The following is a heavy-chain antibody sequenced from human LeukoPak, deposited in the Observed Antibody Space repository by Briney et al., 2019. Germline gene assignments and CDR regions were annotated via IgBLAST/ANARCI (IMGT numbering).Heavy chain of an antibody. J-gene: IGHJ4*02. CDR3: ARDLAQDFWSGYYTDY. Sequence: GGSLRLSCAASGFTFSSYAMHWVRQAPGKGLEWVAVISYDGSNKYYADSVKGRFTISRDNSKITLYLQMNSLRAEDTAVYYCARDLAQDFWSGYYTDYWGQGTLVTVSS. CDR2: ISYDGSNK. D-gene: IGHD3-3*01. CDR1: GFTFSSYA. V-gene: IGHV3-30*01.